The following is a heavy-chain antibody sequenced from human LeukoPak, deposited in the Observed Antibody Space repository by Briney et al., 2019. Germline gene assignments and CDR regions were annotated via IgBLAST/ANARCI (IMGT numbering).Heavy chain of an antibody. CDR2: INPNSGGT. D-gene: IGHD6-19*01. J-gene: IGHJ4*02. Sequence: ASVKVSCKASGYTFTGYYMHWVRQAPGQGLEWMGWINPNSGGTNYAQKFQGRVTMTRDTSISTAYMELSRLRSDDTAVYYCARGLTGYRSGWYFDCWGQGTLVTVSS. CDR3: ARGLTGYRSGWYFDC. CDR1: GYTFTGYY. V-gene: IGHV1-2*02.